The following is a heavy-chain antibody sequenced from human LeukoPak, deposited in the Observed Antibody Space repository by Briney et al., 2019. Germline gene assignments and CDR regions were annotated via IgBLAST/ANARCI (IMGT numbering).Heavy chain of an antibody. Sequence: GGSLRLSCAASGFTVSSNYMSWVRQAPGKGLEWVSVSYSGGSTYYAASVKGRFTISRDNSKNTLYLQMNSLRAEDTAVYYCARDSIAAAGTFDYWGQGTLVTVSS. CDR2: SYSGGST. CDR1: GFTVSSNY. CDR3: ARDSIAAAGTFDY. V-gene: IGHV3-66*01. D-gene: IGHD6-13*01. J-gene: IGHJ4*02.